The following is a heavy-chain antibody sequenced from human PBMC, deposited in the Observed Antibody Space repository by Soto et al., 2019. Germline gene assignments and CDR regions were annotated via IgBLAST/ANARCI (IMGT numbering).Heavy chain of an antibody. J-gene: IGHJ4*02. CDR1: GFTFSSYA. CDR3: AKDHLKAVQYGSGIDY. Sequence: PGGSLRLSCAASGFTFSSYAMSWVRQAPGKGLEWVSAISGSGGSTYYADSVKGRFTISRDNSKNTLYLQMNSLRAEDTAVYYCAKDHLKAVQYGSGIDYWGQGTLVTVSS. V-gene: IGHV3-23*01. CDR2: ISGSGGST. D-gene: IGHD3-10*01.